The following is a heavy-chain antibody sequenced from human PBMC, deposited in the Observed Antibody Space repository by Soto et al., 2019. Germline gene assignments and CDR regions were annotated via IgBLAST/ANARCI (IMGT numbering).Heavy chain of an antibody. CDR2: ISGYNGNT. Sequence: QVQLVESGAEVKKPGASVKVSCKASGYTFTNYGISWVRQAPGQGLEWMGWISGYNGNTKYAQKFQGRVTMTTDTPTNTAYMDLRSLRSDDTAVYYCARDREYYYLYGMDVWGQGTTVTVSS. CDR3: ARDREYYYLYGMDV. CDR1: GYTFTNYG. V-gene: IGHV1-18*04. J-gene: IGHJ6*02.